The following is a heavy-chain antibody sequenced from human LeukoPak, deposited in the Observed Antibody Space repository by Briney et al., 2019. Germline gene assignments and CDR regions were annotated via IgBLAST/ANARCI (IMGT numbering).Heavy chain of an antibody. V-gene: IGHV3-30*18. CDR2: ISYDGSNK. CDR3: AKDWGVAGSFDY. D-gene: IGHD6-19*01. CDR1: GFTFSSYG. J-gene: IGHJ4*02. Sequence: GGSLRLSCAASGFTFSSYGMHWVRQAPGKGLEWVAVISYDGSNKYYADSVKGRFTISRDNSKNTLYLQMNSLRAEDTAVYYCAKDWGVAGSFDYWGQGTLVTVSS.